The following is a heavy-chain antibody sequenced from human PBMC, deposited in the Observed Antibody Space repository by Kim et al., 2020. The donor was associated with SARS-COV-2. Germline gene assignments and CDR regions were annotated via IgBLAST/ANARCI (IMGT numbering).Heavy chain of an antibody. D-gene: IGHD1-26*01. Sequence: GGSLRLSCAASGFTFSDSWMHWVRQTPEKGLQWVSRINSDGTTIQYGDSVRGRFTISRDNAKNTLYLQMNSLRAEDLAVYYCARGSGNFRFDYWGQGVLVTVSS. CDR3: ARGSGNFRFDY. CDR1: GFTFSDSW. CDR2: INSDGTTI. J-gene: IGHJ4*02. V-gene: IGHV3-74*01.